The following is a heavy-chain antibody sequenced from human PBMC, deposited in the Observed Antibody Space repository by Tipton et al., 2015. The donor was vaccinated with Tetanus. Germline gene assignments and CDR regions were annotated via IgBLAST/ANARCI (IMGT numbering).Heavy chain of an antibody. V-gene: IGHV4-4*02. J-gene: IGHJ4*02. CDR2: IYQTGST. Sequence: GLVKPSGTLSLTCDVSWDSISSHKWWSWVRQPPGKGLEWIGEIYQTGSTNYNPSFQSRVSMSVDKSKDQFSLELTSVTAADTATYYCARMGFTYGQVVYWGQGTLVTVAS. CDR3: ARMGFTYGQVVY. D-gene: IGHD5-18*01. CDR1: WDSISSHKW.